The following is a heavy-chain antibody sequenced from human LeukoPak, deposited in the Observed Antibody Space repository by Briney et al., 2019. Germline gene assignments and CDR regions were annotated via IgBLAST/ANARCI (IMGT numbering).Heavy chain of an antibody. CDR2: ISDSGDGT. D-gene: IGHD3-22*01. V-gene: IGHV3-23*01. J-gene: IGHJ4*02. CDR1: GFVFSDYA. CDR3: ASDRERDPSVYYLV. Sequence: PGGSLRLSCAASGFVFSDYAMSWVRQAPGKGLEWVATISDSGDGTYYADSVKGRFTVSRDNSKNTLFLQMNSLRAEDPAIYYCASDRERDPSVYYLVGGQGTLITVSS.